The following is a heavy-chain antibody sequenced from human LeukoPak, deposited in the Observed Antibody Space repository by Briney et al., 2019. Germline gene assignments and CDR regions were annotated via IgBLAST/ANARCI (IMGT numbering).Heavy chain of an antibody. V-gene: IGHV4-59*01. CDR2: IYHSGST. J-gene: IGHJ4*02. CDR1: GGSISSYY. CDR3: ARGGTVAAGTMTL. D-gene: IGHD6-13*01. Sequence: SETLSLTCTVSGGSISSYYWSWIRQPPGKGLVWIGYIYHSGSTNYNPSLKSRVTISIDTSENQFSLKMSSVTAADAAVYYCARGGTVAAGTMTLWGQGTLVTVSS.